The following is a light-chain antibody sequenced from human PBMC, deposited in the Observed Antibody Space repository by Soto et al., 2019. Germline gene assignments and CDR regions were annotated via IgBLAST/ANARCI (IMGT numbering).Light chain of an antibody. CDR3: PKYNSAPYT. CDR1: QGISNY. CDR2: APS. Sequence: DIQMTQSPSSLSASVGDRVTITCRASQGISNYLAWYQQKPGKVPKLLIYAPSTLQSEVPSRFSGSGSGTDFTLTISSLQPEDVATYYCPKYNSAPYTFGQGTKLEIK. J-gene: IGKJ2*01. V-gene: IGKV1-27*01.